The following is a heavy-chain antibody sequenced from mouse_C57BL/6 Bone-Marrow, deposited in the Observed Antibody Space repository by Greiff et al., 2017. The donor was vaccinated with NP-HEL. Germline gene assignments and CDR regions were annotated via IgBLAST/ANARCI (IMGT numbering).Heavy chain of an antibody. CDR3: ASYYYGSSPYWYFDV. V-gene: IGHV1-20*01. Sequence: EVQLQQSGPELVKPGDSVKISCKASGYSFTGYFMNWVMQSHGKSLEWIGRINPYNGDTFYNQKFKGKATLTVDKSSSTAHMELRSLTSEDSAVDYCASYYYGSSPYWYFDVWGTGTTVTVSS. J-gene: IGHJ1*03. CDR2: INPYNGDT. CDR1: GYSFTGYF. D-gene: IGHD1-1*01.